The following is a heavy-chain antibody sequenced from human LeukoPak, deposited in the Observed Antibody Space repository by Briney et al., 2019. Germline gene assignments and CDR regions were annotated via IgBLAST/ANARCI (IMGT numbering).Heavy chain of an antibody. J-gene: IGHJ4*02. D-gene: IGHD3-22*01. CDR2: IYTSGST. CDR1: GGSISSYY. CDR3: ARDRYYYDSSGYVFDY. Sequence: SETLSLTCTSSGGSISSYYWSWIRQPAGKGLEWIGRIYTSGSTNYNPSLKSRVTMSVDTSKNQFSLKLSSVTAADTAVYYCARDRYYYDSSGYVFDYWGQGTLVTVSS. V-gene: IGHV4-4*07.